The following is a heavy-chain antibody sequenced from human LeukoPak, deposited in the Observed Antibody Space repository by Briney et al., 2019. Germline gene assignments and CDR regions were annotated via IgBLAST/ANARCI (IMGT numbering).Heavy chain of an antibody. D-gene: IGHD3-10*01. CDR2: ISSSSSTI. CDR1: GFTFSSHS. J-gene: IGHJ4*02. CDR3: ARGAPLLLWFGESGFDY. Sequence: GGSLRLSCAASGFTFSSHSMNWVRQAPGKGLEWGSYISSSSSTIYYADSVKGRFTISRDNAKNSLYLQMNSLRAEDTAVYYCARGAPLLLWFGESGFDYWGQGTLVTVSS. V-gene: IGHV3-48*01.